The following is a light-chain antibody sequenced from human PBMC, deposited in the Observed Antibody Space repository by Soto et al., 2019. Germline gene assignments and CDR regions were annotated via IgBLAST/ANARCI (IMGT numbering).Light chain of an antibody. CDR2: AAS. V-gene: IGKV1-39*01. CDR1: QSISSY. CDR3: QQSYSTLT. Sequence: DIPMTQCPSSLSASVGDRVTITCRASQSISSYLNWYQQKPGKAPKLLIYAASSLQSGVPSRFSGSGSGTDFTLTISSLQPEDFATYYGQQSYSTLTFGPGTKVDIK. J-gene: IGKJ3*01.